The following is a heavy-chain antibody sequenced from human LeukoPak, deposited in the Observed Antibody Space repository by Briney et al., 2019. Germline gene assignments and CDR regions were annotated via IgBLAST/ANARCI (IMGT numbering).Heavy chain of an antibody. J-gene: IGHJ4*02. CDR3: ATSLGGELRLFDY. V-gene: IGHV3-23*01. Sequence: GGSLRLSCAASGFTFSSYAMNWVRQAPGKGLEWVSTISGSGDSTYYADSAKGRFTISRDNSKNTLYLQMNSLRAEDTAVYYCATSLGGELRLFDYWGQGTLVTVSS. CDR1: GFTFSSYA. D-gene: IGHD1-7*01. CDR2: ISGSGDST.